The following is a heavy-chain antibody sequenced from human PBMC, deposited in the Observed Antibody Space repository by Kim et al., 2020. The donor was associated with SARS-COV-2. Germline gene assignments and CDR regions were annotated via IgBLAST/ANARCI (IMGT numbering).Heavy chain of an antibody. J-gene: IGHJ6*02. Sequence: GGSLRLSCTASGFTFGDYAMSWVRQAPGKGLEWVGFIRSKAYGGTTEYAASVKGRFTISRDDSKSIAYLQMNSLKTEDTAVYYCTRCRRGGGWYYGDYYYGMDVWGQGTTVTVSS. V-gene: IGHV3-49*04. CDR3: TRCRRGGGWYYGDYYYGMDV. D-gene: IGHD6-19*01. CDR1: GFTFGDYA. CDR2: IRSKAYGGTT.